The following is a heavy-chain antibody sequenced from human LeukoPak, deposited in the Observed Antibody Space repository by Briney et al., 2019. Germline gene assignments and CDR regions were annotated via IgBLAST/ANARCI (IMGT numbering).Heavy chain of an antibody. CDR1: GFTFSTYS. V-gene: IGHV3-48*02. J-gene: IGHJ4*02. D-gene: IGHD6-19*01. CDR3: AKSSGWFLDY. Sequence: GGSLRLSCAASGFTFSTYSMNWVRQAPGKGLEWLSYISSGSSTIYYADSVKGRFTISRDNAKNSLYLQMNSLRDEDTAVYFCAKSSGWFLDYWGQGTLVTVSS. CDR2: ISSGSSTI.